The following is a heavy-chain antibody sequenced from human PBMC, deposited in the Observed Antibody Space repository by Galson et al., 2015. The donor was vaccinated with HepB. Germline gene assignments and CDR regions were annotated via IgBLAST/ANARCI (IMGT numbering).Heavy chain of an antibody. D-gene: IGHD3-22*01. CDR2: ISYDGSNK. CDR1: GFTFSSYA. CDR3: ARSYSGYYYDSSGFVDI. Sequence: SLRLSCAASGFTFSSYAMHWVRQAPGKGLEWVAVISYDGSNKYYADSVKGRFTISRDNSKNTLYLQMNSLRAEDTAVYYCARSYSGYYYDSSGFVDIWGQGTMVTVSS. V-gene: IGHV3-30*04. J-gene: IGHJ3*02.